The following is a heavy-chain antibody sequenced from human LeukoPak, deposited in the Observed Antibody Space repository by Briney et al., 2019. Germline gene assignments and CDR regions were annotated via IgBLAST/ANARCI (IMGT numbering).Heavy chain of an antibody. CDR1: GDSISSSYY. V-gene: IGHV4-59*08. CDR3: ARQYCSGGTCSSFDY. Sequence: SETLSLTCTLSGDSISSSYYWSWIRQPPGKGLEWIGFIYYSGRTNYNPSLKSRVTISVDTSKNQFSLKLSSVTAADTAVYYCARQYCSGGTCSSFDYWGQGTLVTVSS. CDR2: IYYSGRT. D-gene: IGHD2-15*01. J-gene: IGHJ4*02.